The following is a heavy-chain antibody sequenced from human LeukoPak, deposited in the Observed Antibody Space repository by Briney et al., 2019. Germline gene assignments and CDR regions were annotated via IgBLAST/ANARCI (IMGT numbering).Heavy chain of an antibody. D-gene: IGHD4-17*01. CDR1: GGSISSYY. V-gene: IGHV4-59*01. J-gene: IGHJ5*02. Sequence: SETLSLTYTVSGGSISSYYWSWIRQPPGKGLEWIGYIYYSGSTNYNPSLKSRVTISLDTSKNQFSLKLSSVTAADTAVYYCARERTTVTLNWFDPWGQGTLVTVSS. CDR3: ARERTTVTLNWFDP. CDR2: IYYSGST.